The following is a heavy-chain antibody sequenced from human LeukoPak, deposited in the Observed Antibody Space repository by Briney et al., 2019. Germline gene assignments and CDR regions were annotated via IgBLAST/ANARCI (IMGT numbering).Heavy chain of an antibody. J-gene: IGHJ4*02. CDR3: ARHPGLYGGNFFFDY. CDR1: GGSISDSY. V-gene: IGHV4-59*08. D-gene: IGHD4-23*01. Sequence: SETLSLTCSVSGGSISDSYWSWIRQPPGKQIEWIGYVYEGGGTTYNPSLKSRVTISVDTSKNQFSLKLSSVTAADTAVYYCARHPGLYGGNFFFDYWGQGTLVTVSS. CDR2: VYEGGGT.